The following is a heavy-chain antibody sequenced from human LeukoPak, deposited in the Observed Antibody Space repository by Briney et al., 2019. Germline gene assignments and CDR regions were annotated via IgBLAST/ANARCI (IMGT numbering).Heavy chain of an antibody. J-gene: IGHJ4*01. V-gene: IGHV3-48*01. D-gene: IGHD1-26*01. CDR3: ARVLTSYYYFDY. Sequence: GGSLRLSCAASGFTLSNYNMNWVRQAPGEGLEWGSYIGSRSSTIYYADSVKGRFTISRDNAKNSLYLQMNSLRAEDTAVYYCARVLTSYYYFDYWGHGTLVTVSS. CDR1: GFTLSNYN. CDR2: IGSRSSTI.